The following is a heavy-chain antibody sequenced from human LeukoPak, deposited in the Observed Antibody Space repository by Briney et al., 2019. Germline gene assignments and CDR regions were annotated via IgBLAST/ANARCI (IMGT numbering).Heavy chain of an antibody. CDR2: IRSKAYGGTT. D-gene: IGHD4-17*01. Sequence: GGSLRLSCVASGFTVSSNYISWVRQAPGKGLEWVGFIRSKAYGGTTEYAASVKGRFTISRDDSKSIAYLQMNSLKTEDTAVYYCTRGNGDYGIYYYYGMDVWGQGTTVTVSS. CDR3: TRGNGDYGIYYYYGMDV. CDR1: GFTVSSNY. V-gene: IGHV3-49*04. J-gene: IGHJ6*02.